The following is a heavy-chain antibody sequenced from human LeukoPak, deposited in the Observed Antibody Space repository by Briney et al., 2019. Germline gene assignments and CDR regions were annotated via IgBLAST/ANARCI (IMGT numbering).Heavy chain of an antibody. Sequence: SQTLSLTCTVSGYSISSGYYWSWIRQPPGKGLEWIGYIYYSGSTNYNPSLKSRVTISVDTSKNQFSLKLSSVTAADTAVYYCARGVYWYSSSSPFDYWGQGTLVTVSS. J-gene: IGHJ4*02. V-gene: IGHV4-61*01. CDR2: IYYSGST. CDR3: ARGVYWYSSSSPFDY. D-gene: IGHD6-6*01. CDR1: GYSISSGYY.